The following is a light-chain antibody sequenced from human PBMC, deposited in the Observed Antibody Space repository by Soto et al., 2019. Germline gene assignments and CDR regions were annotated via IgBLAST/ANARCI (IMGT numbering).Light chain of an antibody. CDR1: ISYVGSYNR. CDR3: SLYISGSTYV. V-gene: IGLV2-18*01. J-gene: IGLJ1*01. Sequence: QSSLTHPPSVSRSPGQSVTISFTGTISYVGSYNRLSWYQQPPGTAPKLIMYEVNTRPSGVPDRFSGSKSGSTASPTISGIQAEDEADYYCSLYISGSTYVFGTWTKVTVL. CDR2: EVN.